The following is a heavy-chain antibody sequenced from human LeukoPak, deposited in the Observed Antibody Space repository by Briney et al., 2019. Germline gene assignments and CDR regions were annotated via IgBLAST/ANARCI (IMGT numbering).Heavy chain of an antibody. D-gene: IGHD3-3*01. CDR1: GGSFSGYY. CDR2: INHSGST. V-gene: IGHV4-34*01. J-gene: IGHJ3*02. CDR3: ATQSGSGYYLDAFDI. Sequence: SETLSLTCAVYGGSFSGYYWSWIRQPPGKGLEWIGEINHSGSTNYNPSLKSRVTISVDTSKNQFSLKLSSVTAADTAVYYCATQSGSGYYLDAFDIWGQGTMVTVSS.